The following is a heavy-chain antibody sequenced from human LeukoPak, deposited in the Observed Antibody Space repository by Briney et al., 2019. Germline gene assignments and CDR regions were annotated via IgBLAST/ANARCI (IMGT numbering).Heavy chain of an antibody. CDR1: GGSISSGGYY. CDR2: IYYSGST. V-gene: IGHV4-31*03. Sequence: SETLSLTRTVSGGSISSGGYYSSWIRQHPGKGLEWIGYIYYSGSTYYNPSLKSRVTISVDTSKNHFSLKLSSVTAADTAVYYCARLLWFGELFLGRFNPWGQGTLVTVSS. CDR3: ARLLWFGELFLGRFNP. D-gene: IGHD3-10*01. J-gene: IGHJ5*02.